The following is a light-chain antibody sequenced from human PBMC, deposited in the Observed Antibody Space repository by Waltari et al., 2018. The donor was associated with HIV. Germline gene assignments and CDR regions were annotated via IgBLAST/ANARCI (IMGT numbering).Light chain of an antibody. CDR1: QTISIY. Sequence: DIQMTQSPSSLSASLGDRVTVTCRASQTISIYLNWYQQKPGGAPNLLIYAASSLPSGVPSRFSGSGSGTDFNLTIESLEVEDFAAYYCQQSYSGLTFGPGT. J-gene: IGKJ3*01. V-gene: IGKV1-39*01. CDR2: AAS. CDR3: QQSYSGLT.